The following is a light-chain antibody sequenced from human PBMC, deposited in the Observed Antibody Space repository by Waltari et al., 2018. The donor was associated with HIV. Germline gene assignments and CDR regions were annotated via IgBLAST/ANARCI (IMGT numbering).Light chain of an antibody. J-gene: IGKJ3*01. CDR2: AAS. CDR3: QQSYGATLT. CDR1: QSSEKS. Sequence: DIQMTQSPSSLSASVGDRVTFPCRASQSSEKSLKWEQQKPGKAPKVLGDAASNVQTGVPSRFSGSGSGTDVTLTISSLQPEDFATYYCQQSYGATLTFGPGTKLDI. V-gene: IGKV1-39*01.